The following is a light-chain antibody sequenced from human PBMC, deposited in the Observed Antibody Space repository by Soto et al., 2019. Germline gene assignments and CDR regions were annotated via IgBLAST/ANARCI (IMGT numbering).Light chain of an antibody. Sequence: QSVLTQPPSVSGAPGQRVTISCTGSSSNIGAGFDVHWYQQLPGTAPKLLIYGNSNRPSGVPDRFSGSKSGTSASLAITGLQAEDEGDYYCQSYDSSLSVWVFGGGTKVTVL. CDR1: SSNIGAGFD. V-gene: IGLV1-40*01. J-gene: IGLJ3*02. CDR2: GNS. CDR3: QSYDSSLSVWV.